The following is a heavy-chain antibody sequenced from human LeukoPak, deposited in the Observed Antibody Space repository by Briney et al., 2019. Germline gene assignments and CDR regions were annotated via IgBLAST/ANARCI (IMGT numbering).Heavy chain of an antibody. Sequence: GGSLRLSCAASGFTFSSYSMNWVRQAPGKGLEWVSSISSSSSYIYYADSVKGRFTISRDNAKNSLYLQMNSLRAEDTAAYYCARHYYDSSGYPDYWGQGTLVTVSS. CDR1: GFTFSSYS. J-gene: IGHJ4*02. D-gene: IGHD3-22*01. CDR3: ARHYYDSSGYPDY. V-gene: IGHV3-21*01. CDR2: ISSSSSYI.